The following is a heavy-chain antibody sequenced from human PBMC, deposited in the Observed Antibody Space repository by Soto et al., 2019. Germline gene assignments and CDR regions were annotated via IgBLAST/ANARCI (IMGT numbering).Heavy chain of an antibody. D-gene: IGHD2-2*01. CDR3: AINVGYCSSTSCPSDAFEN. V-gene: IGHV5-51*01. J-gene: IGHJ3*02. Sequence: PGESLKISCKGSGYSFTSYWIGWVRQMPGKGLEWMGIIYPGDSDTRYSPSFQGQVTISADKSISTAYLQWSSLKASDTTMYYCAINVGYCSSTSCPSDAFENWGQGTMVTVAS. CDR2: IYPGDSDT. CDR1: GYSFTSYW.